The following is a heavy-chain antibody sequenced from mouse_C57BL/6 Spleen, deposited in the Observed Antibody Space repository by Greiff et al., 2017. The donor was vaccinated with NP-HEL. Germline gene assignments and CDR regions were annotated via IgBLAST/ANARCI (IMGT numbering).Heavy chain of an antibody. J-gene: IGHJ3*01. CDR1: GYTFTDYY. CDR3: SRGARGGYRAY. Sequence: EVQLQQSGPVLVKPGASVKMSCKASGYTFTDYYMNWVKQSHGKSLEWIGVINPYNGGTSYKQKFKGKATLTVDKSSINAYMELNSLTSDDSSVYAWSRGARGGYRAYWGQGTLVTVSA. D-gene: IGHD2-2*01. V-gene: IGHV1-19*01. CDR2: INPYNGGT.